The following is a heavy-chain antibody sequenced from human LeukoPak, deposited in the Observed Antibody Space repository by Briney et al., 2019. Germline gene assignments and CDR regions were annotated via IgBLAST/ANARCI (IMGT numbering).Heavy chain of an antibody. CDR1: GFTFSGSA. V-gene: IGHV3-73*01. Sequence: PGGSLKLSCAASGFTFSGSAMHWVRQASGKGLEWVGRIRSKANSYAPAYAASVKGRFTISRDDSKNTAYLQMNSLKTEDTAVYYWTRQSPSNYCSSTSCPYYYYYGMDVWGKGTTVTVSS. CDR2: IRSKANSYAP. D-gene: IGHD2-2*01. CDR3: TRQSPSNYCSSTSCPYYYYYGMDV. J-gene: IGHJ6*04.